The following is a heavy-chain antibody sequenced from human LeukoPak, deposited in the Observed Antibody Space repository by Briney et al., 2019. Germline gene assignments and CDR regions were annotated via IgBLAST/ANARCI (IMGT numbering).Heavy chain of an antibody. CDR2: INTDRSST. CDR3: ARGDFWSGYYTADY. CDR1: GFTFSNYW. V-gene: IGHV3-74*01. D-gene: IGHD3-3*01. J-gene: IGHJ4*02. Sequence: GSLRLSCAASGFTFSNYWMHWVRQPPGKGLVWVSRINTDRSSTYYADSVKGRFTISRDNAKNTLYLQMNSLRAEDTAVYYCARGDFWSGYYTADYWGQGTLVTVSS.